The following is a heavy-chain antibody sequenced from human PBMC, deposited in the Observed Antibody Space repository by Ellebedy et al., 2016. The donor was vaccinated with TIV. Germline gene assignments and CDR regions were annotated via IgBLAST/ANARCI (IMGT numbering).Heavy chain of an antibody. D-gene: IGHD7-27*01. CDR2: IYYSGST. CDR1: GGSISSSSYY. Sequence: SETLSLTCTVSGGSISSSSYYWVWIRQSPGKGLEWIGSIYYSGSTYYNPSLKSRITISIDTSRNQFSLKLSSVTAADTAVYYCARDVRGWGLYYFDYWGQGTLVTVSS. CDR3: ARDVRGWGLYYFDY. J-gene: IGHJ4*02. V-gene: IGHV4-39*07.